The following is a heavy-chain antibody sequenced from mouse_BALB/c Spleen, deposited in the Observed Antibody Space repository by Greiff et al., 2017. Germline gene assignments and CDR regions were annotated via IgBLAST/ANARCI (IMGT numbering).Heavy chain of an antibody. CDR3: ASMVTTWYFDV. D-gene: IGHD2-1*01. CDR2: ISSGGSYT. Sequence: EVQVVESGGGLVKPGGSLKLSCAASGFTFSSYAMSWVRQTPEKRLEWVATISSGGSYTYYPDSVKGRFTISRDNAKNTLYLQMSSLRSEDTAMYYCASMVTTWYFDVWGAGTTVTVSS. V-gene: IGHV5-9-3*01. J-gene: IGHJ1*01. CDR1: GFTFSSYA.